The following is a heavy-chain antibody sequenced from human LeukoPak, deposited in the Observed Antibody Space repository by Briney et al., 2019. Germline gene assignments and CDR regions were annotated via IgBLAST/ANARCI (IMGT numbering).Heavy chain of an antibody. V-gene: IGHV3-21*01. Sequence: GGSLRLSCAASGFTFSSYSMNWVRQAPGKGLEWVSSISSSSSYIYYADSVKGRFTISRDNAKNSLFLQMNSLRVDDTAVYYCARANPYYYYMDVWGKGTTVTISS. CDR3: ARANPYYYYMDV. CDR1: GFTFSSYS. CDR2: ISSSSSYI. J-gene: IGHJ6*03.